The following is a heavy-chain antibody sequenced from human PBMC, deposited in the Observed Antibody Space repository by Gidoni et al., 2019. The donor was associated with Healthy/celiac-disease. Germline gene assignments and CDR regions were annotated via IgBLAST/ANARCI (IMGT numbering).Heavy chain of an antibody. V-gene: IGHV1-69*04. CDR2: IIPILGIA. CDR3: AREPVVVITTGAFDI. J-gene: IGHJ3*02. CDR1: GSTFSSYT. D-gene: IGHD3-22*01. Sequence: GSTFSSYTISWVRQAPGQGLEWMGRIIPILGIANYAQKFQGRVTITADKSTSTAYMELSSLRSEDTAVYYCAREPVVVITTGAFDIWGQGTMVTVSS.